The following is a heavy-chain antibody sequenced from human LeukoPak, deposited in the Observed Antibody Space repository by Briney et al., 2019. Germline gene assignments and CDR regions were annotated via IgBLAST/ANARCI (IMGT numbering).Heavy chain of an antibody. V-gene: IGHV3-21*01. CDR1: GFTFSSYS. D-gene: IGHD3-22*01. Sequence: GGSLRLSCAASGFTFSSYSMNWVRQAPGKGLEWVSSISSSSSYIYYADSVKGRFTISRDNAKNSLHLQMNGLRAEDTAVYYCARGRTYYYDSSGYYGEYFDYWGQGTLVTVSS. CDR3: ARGRTYYYDSSGYYGEYFDY. CDR2: ISSSSSYI. J-gene: IGHJ4*02.